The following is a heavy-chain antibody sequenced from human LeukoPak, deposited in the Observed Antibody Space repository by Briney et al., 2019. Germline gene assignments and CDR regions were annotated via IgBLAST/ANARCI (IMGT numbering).Heavy chain of an antibody. Sequence: GGSLRLSCAASGFTFSSYWMHWVRQAPGKGLEWVAVISYDGSNKYYADSVKGRFTISRDNSKNTLYLQMNSLRAEDTAVYYCALPRVRGEISLLIDYWGQGTLVTVSS. J-gene: IGHJ4*02. CDR1: GFTFSSYW. CDR3: ALPRVRGEISLLIDY. V-gene: IGHV3-30-3*01. CDR2: ISYDGSNK. D-gene: IGHD3-16*01.